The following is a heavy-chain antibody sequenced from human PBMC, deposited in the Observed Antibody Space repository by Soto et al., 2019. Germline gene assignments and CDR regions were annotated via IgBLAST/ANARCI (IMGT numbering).Heavy chain of an antibody. CDR3: AREGYYYDSSGYQFDC. Sequence: SVKVSCKASGGTFSSYAISWVRQAPGQGLEWMGGIIPIFGTANYAQKFQGRVTITADKSTSTAYMELSSLRSEDTAVYYCAREGYYYDSSGYQFDCWGQGTLVTVS. CDR2: IIPIFGTA. D-gene: IGHD3-22*01. J-gene: IGHJ4*02. CDR1: GGTFSSYA. V-gene: IGHV1-69*06.